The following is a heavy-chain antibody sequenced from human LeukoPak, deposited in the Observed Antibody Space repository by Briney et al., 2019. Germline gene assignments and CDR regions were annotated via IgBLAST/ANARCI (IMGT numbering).Heavy chain of an antibody. Sequence: GGSLRLSCAASGITFSSYWMSWVRQAPGKGLEWVANIKQDGSEKYYVDSVKGRFTISRDNAKNSLYLQMNSLRAEDTAVYYCASTVAATPGHYYYYGMDVWGQGTTVTVSS. CDR2: IKQDGSEK. D-gene: IGHD2-15*01. V-gene: IGHV3-7*01. J-gene: IGHJ6*02. CDR3: ASTVAATPGHYYYYGMDV. CDR1: GITFSSYW.